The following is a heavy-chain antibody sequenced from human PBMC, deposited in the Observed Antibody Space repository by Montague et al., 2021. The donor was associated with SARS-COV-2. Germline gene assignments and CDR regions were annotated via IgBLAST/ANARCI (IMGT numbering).Heavy chain of an antibody. CDR1: GFTVSSNY. J-gene: IGHJ6*02. D-gene: IGHD3-10*01. CDR3: ARDQRRYGSGSYYGPHYYYYGRDV. V-gene: IGHV3-66*02. Sequence: SLRLSCAASGFTVSSNYMSWVRQAPGKGLEWVSVIYSGGSTYYAXSVKGRFTISRDNSKNTLYLQMNSLRAEDTAVYYCARDQRRYGSGSYYGPHYYYYGRDVWGQGTTVTVSS. CDR2: IYSGGST.